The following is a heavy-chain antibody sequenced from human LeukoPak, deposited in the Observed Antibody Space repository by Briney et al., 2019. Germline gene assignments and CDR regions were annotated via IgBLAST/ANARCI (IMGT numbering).Heavy chain of an antibody. D-gene: IGHD4-17*01. V-gene: IGHV3-7*01. CDR1: GFTFSSYW. Sequence: GGSLRLSCAASGFTFSSYWMNWARQAPGKGLEWVASINHNGNVNYYVDSVKGRFTISRDNAKNSLYLHMDSLKTEDAAVYYCARDPTTRSNQAQYYFDYWGQGTLVTISS. CDR2: INHNGNVN. CDR3: ARDPTTRSNQAQYYFDY. J-gene: IGHJ4*02.